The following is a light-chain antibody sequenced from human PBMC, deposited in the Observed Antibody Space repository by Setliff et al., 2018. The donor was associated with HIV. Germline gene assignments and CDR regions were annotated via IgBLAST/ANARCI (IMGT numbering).Light chain of an antibody. CDR3: AAWDVSLNGLV. J-gene: IGLJ3*02. CDR1: DSNIGSDA. V-gene: IGLV1-44*01. Sequence: QSALTQPPSASGTPGQRVTISCSGSDSNIGSDAVSWYQQLPGTAPKLLIYDNHQRPLGVADRFSGSQSGTSASLAITGLQSEDEADYYCAAWDVSLNGLVFGGGTK. CDR2: DNH.